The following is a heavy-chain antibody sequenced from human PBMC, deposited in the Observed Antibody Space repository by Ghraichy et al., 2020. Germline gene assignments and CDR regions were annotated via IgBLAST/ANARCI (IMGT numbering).Heavy chain of an antibody. CDR2: IIPIFGTA. V-gene: IGHV1-69*13. Sequence: SVKVSCKASGGTFSSYAISWVRQAPGQGLEWMGGIIPIFGTANYAQKFQGRVTITADESTSTAYMELSSLRSEDTAVYYCARVAPTYYYDSSGYYEPLYYFDYWGQGTLVTVSS. CDR3: ARVAPTYYYDSSGYYEPLYYFDY. J-gene: IGHJ4*02. D-gene: IGHD3-22*01. CDR1: GGTFSSYA.